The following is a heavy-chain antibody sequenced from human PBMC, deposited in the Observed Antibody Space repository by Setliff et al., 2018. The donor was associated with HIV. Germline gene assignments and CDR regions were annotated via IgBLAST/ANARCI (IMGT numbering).Heavy chain of an antibody. CDR3: ARDRGVYCISSSCYSPVDAFDI. D-gene: IGHD2-2*01. CDR2: INEASGNT. CDR1: GYTFTTYA. J-gene: IGHJ3*02. Sequence: ASVKVSCKASGYTFTTYAIFWVRQAPGQRLEWMGWINEASGNTKCSQKFQGRVTITRDTSASTAYMELSSLRSEDTAVYYCARDRGVYCISSSCYSPVDAFDIWGQGTMVTVSS. V-gene: IGHV1-3*01.